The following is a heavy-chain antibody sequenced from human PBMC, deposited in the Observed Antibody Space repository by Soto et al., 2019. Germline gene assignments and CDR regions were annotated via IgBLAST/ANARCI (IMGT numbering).Heavy chain of an antibody. J-gene: IGHJ2*01. CDR3: ARDLISRLGFDL. CDR1: GFTFSRYW. V-gene: IGHV3-74*01. CDR2: INSDGSGT. Sequence: EVQLVESGGGLVQPGGSLRLSCAASGFTFSRYWMHWVRQVPGEGVVCVSRINSDGSGTNYADSVKGRFTMSRDNAKNTLYLQMNSLRAEDTAVYYCARDLISRLGFDLWGRGTLVTVSS.